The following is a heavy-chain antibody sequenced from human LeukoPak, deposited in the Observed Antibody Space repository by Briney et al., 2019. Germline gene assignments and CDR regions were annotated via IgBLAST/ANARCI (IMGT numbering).Heavy chain of an antibody. J-gene: IGHJ4*02. Sequence: GGSLGLSCAASGFSFSSCGMHWVRQTPDKGLEWVAAIAKDGTDIHYVDSVKGRFTISRDNSRNTLYLQMFSLSTEDTAVYYCVKAGYYDSSGYYYYLDYWGQGTLVSVSS. V-gene: IGHV3-30*18. CDR2: IAKDGTDI. CDR1: GFSFSSCG. D-gene: IGHD3-22*01. CDR3: VKAGYYDSSGYYYYLDY.